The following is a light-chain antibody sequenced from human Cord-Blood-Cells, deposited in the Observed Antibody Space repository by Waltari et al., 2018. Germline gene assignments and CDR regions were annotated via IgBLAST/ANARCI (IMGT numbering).Light chain of an antibody. J-gene: IGLJ3*02. Sequence: QSVLTQPPSASGTPGQRVTISCSGSSSNIGSNTVNWYQQLPGTAPKLLIYSNNQRPSGVPYLFAGSKSGTSASLAISGLQSEDEADYYCAAWDDSLNGWVFGGWTKLTVL. CDR2: SNN. V-gene: IGLV1-44*01. CDR1: SSNIGSNT. CDR3: AAWDDSLNGWV.